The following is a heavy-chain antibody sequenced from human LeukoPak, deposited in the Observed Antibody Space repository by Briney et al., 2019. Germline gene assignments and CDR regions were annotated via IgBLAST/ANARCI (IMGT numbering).Heavy chain of an antibody. CDR3: ARVRYGGSPKYYFDY. CDR2: IYYTGST. D-gene: IGHD6-6*01. V-gene: IGHV4-61*08. Sequence: PSETLSLTCTVSGGSVSSGGYYWSWIRQPPEKGLEFLGYIYYTGSTNYNPSLKSRVTISVDTSKNQFSLRLSSVTAADTAVYYCARVRYGGSPKYYFDYWGQGTLVTVSS. J-gene: IGHJ4*02. CDR1: GGSVSSGGYY.